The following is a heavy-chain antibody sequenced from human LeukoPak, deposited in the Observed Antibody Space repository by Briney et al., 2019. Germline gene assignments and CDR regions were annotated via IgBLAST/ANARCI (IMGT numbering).Heavy chain of an antibody. J-gene: IGHJ5*02. Sequence: ASVKVSCKASGGTFSSYAISWVRQAPGQGLEWMGRIIPILGIANYAQKFQGRVTITADKSTSTAYMELSSLRSEDTAVYYCARKTYYYDSSGYSWGQGTLVTVSS. CDR2: IIPILGIA. V-gene: IGHV1-69*04. CDR3: ARKTYYYDSSGYS. CDR1: GGTFSSYA. D-gene: IGHD3-22*01.